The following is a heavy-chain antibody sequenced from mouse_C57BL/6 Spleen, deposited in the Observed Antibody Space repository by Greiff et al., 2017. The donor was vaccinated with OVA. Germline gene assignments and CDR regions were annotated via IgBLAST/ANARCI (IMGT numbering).Heavy chain of an antibody. V-gene: IGHV1-85*01. CDR3: ARERMITTVVGSGFDY. CDR2: IYPRDGST. D-gene: IGHD1-1*01. CDR1: GYTFTSYD. Sequence: QVQLKQSGPELVKPGASVKLSCKASGYTFTSYDINWVKQRPGQGLEWIGWIYPRDGSTKYNEKFKGKATLTVDTSSSTAYMELHSLTSEDSAVYFCARERMITTVVGSGFDYWGQGTTLTVSS. J-gene: IGHJ2*01.